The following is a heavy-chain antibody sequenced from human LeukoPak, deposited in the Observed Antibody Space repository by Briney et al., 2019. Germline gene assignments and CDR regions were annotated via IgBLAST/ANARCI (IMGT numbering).Heavy chain of an antibody. V-gene: IGHV1-2*02. J-gene: IGHJ4*02. CDR1: GYTFTGYY. Sequence: ASVKVSCKASGYTFTGYYLYWVGQAPGQGLEWMGWINPNSGGTNYAQKFQGRVTMTRDTSISTAYMELSRLRSDDTAVYYCARDPGDYGGNRFDYWGQGTLVTISS. D-gene: IGHD4-23*01. CDR2: INPNSGGT. CDR3: ARDPGDYGGNRFDY.